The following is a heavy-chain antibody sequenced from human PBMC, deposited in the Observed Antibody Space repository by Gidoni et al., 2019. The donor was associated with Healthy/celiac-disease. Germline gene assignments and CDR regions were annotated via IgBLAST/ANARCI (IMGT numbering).Heavy chain of an antibody. CDR1: GVTCSGYD. Sequence: EVQLVKAGGGLVQHGGSLRLSCAAAGVTCSGYDMHWVRQATGNGLEWVSAIVTVGDTYYPGSVTGRFHISRENAKNSLYLQSNSLRAGDTAVYYCARAGGEVGFDPWGQGTLVTVSS. CDR2: IVTVGDT. CDR3: ARAGGEVGFDP. J-gene: IGHJ5*02. V-gene: IGHV3-13*01. D-gene: IGHD2-8*02.